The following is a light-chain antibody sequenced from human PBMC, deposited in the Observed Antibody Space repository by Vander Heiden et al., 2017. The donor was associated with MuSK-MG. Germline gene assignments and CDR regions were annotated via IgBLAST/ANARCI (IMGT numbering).Light chain of an antibody. Sequence: GQRVTISCSGSSSNIGSNTVTWYQQLPGTAPKLLIYSNNQRPSGVPDRFSGSKSGTSASLAISGLQSEDEADYYCAAGDDSLNGPVFGGGTKLTVL. J-gene: IGLJ3*02. V-gene: IGLV1-44*01. CDR2: SNN. CDR1: SSNIGSNT. CDR3: AAGDDSLNGPV.